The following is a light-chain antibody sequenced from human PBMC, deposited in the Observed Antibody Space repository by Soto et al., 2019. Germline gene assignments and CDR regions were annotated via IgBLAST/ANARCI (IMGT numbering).Light chain of an antibody. V-gene: IGLV3-1*01. CDR2: QDS. CDR3: QAWDSSKVV. J-gene: IGLJ2*01. Sequence: SYELTQPPSVSVSPGQTASITCSGDKLGDKYACWYQPKPGQSPVLVIYQDSKRPSGIPERFSGSNSGNTATLTISGTQALDEADYFCQAWDSSKVVFGGGTKVTVL. CDR1: KLGDKY.